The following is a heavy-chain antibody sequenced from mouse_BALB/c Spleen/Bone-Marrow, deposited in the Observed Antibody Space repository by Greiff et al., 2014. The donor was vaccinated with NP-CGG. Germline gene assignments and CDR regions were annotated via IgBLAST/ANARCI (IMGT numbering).Heavy chain of an antibody. Sequence: EVNVVESGGGLVKPGGSLKLSCAASGFTFSDYYMYWVRQTPEKRLEWVATISDGGSYTYYPDSVKGRFTISRDNAKNNLYLQMSSLKSEDTATYYWAREGGGAYWGQGALVTVSA. CDR3: AREGGGAY. J-gene: IGHJ3*01. CDR1: GFTFSDYY. V-gene: IGHV5-4*02. CDR2: ISDGGSYT.